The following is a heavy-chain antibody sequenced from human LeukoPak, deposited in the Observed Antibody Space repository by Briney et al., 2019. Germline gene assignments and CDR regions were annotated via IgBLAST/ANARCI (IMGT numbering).Heavy chain of an antibody. CDR2: ISSSSSYI. CDR1: GFTFSSYS. CDR3: AKDRLSEDAFDI. J-gene: IGHJ3*02. Sequence: GSLRLSCAASGFTFSSYSMNWVRQAPGKGLEWVSSISSSSSYIYYADSVKGRFTISRDNAKNMLYLQMNSLRPEDTAVYYCAKDRLSEDAFDIWGQGTMVTVSS. V-gene: IGHV3-21*01.